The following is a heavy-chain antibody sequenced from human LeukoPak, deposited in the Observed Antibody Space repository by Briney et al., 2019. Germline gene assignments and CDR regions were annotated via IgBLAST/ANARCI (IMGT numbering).Heavy chain of an antibody. CDR3: ARTAGIAVAQISFDY. CDR2: IIPIFGTA. CDR1: GGTFSSYA. Sequence: SVKVSCKASGGTFSSYAISWVRQAPGQGLEWMGGIIPIFGTANYAQKFRGRVTITADESTSTAYMELSSLRSEDTAVYYCARTAGIAVAQISFDYWGQGTLVTVSS. J-gene: IGHJ4*02. D-gene: IGHD6-19*01. V-gene: IGHV1-69*13.